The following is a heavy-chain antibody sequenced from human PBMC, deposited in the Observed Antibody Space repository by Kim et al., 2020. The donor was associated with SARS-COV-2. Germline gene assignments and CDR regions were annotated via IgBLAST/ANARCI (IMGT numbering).Heavy chain of an antibody. D-gene: IGHD6-19*01. V-gene: IGHV3-23*01. J-gene: IGHJ1*01. CDR3: AKARSSGWYLPQH. CDR2: ISGSGGST. Sequence: GGSLRLSCAASGFTFSSYAMSWVHQAPGKGLEWVSAISGSGGSTYYADSVKGRFTISRDNSKNTLYLQMNSLRAEDTAVYYCAKARSSGWYLPQHWGQGTLVTVSS. CDR1: GFTFSSYA.